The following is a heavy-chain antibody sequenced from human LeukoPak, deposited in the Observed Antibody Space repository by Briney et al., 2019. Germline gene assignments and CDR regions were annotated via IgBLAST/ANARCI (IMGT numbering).Heavy chain of an antibody. CDR2: TYYRSKWYN. Sequence: SQTLSLTCAISGDSVSSNSAAWNWIRQSPSRGLEWLGRTYYRSKWYNDYAVSVKSRITINPDTSKNQFSLQLNSVTPEDTAVYYCARGYSYGVSIAAAEYFQHWGQGTLVAVSS. J-gene: IGHJ1*01. CDR3: ARGYSYGVSIAAAEYFQH. V-gene: IGHV6-1*01. D-gene: IGHD6-6*01. CDR1: GDSVSSNSAA.